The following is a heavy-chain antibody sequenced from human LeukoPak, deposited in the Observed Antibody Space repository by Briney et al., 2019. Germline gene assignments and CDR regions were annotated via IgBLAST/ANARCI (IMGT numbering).Heavy chain of an antibody. CDR2: IYSDGSSY. J-gene: IGHJ4*02. CDR1: GFTFSSYW. Sequence: GGSLRLFCAASGFTFSSYWMHWVRQAPGKGLVWVSRIYSDGSSYTADSVKGRFTISRDYAKDTLYLQMNSLRVEDTAVYYCARGRAKYSSPHFDYWGQGTLVTVSS. CDR3: ARGRAKYSSPHFDY. V-gene: IGHV3-74*03. D-gene: IGHD6-19*01.